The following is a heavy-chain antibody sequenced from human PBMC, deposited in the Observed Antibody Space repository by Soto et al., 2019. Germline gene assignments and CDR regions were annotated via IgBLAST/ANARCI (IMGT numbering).Heavy chain of an antibody. J-gene: IGHJ6*02. D-gene: IGHD3-22*01. CDR1: GGTFSSYA. CDR2: IIPIFGTA. CDR3: ARDPFSVVVISPYYYYGMDV. V-gene: IGHV1-69*01. Sequence: VKVSCKASGGTFSSYAISWVRQAPGQGLEWMGGIIPIFGTANYAQKFQGRVTITADESTNTAYMELSSLRSEDTAVYYCARDPFSVVVISPYYYYGMDVWGQGTTGTVSS.